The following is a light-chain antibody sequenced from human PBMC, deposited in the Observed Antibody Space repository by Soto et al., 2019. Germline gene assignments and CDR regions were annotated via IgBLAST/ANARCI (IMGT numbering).Light chain of an antibody. Sequence: QAVVTQEPSLAVSPGGTVTLTCGSSTGAVATRHYPYWFQQKPGQAPRTLIYDTNNRHSWTPARFSGSLLGDKAALTLSDAQPEDEAEYYCSLSDSGIRVFGGGTKVTVL. J-gene: IGLJ3*02. CDR3: SLSDSGIRV. CDR2: DTN. V-gene: IGLV7-46*01. CDR1: TGAVATRHY.